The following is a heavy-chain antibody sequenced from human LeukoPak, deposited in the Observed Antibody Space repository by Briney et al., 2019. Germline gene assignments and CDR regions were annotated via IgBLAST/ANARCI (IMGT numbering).Heavy chain of an antibody. CDR2: ISYDGSNK. V-gene: IGHV3-30*04. Sequence: GGSLRLSCAASGFTFSSYAMHWVRQAPGKGLEWVAVISYDGSNKYYADSVKGRFTISRDNSKNTLYLQMNSLRAEETAVYYCARDPPGIQLWFVFDYWGQGTLVTVSS. D-gene: IGHD5-18*01. CDR3: ARDPPGIQLWFVFDY. CDR1: GFTFSSYA. J-gene: IGHJ4*02.